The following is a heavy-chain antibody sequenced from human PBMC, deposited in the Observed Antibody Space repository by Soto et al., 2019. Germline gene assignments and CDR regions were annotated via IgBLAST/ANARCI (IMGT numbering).Heavy chain of an antibody. CDR1: GGTFSSYA. CDR3: ASYYYDSSGYYNWFDP. D-gene: IGHD3-22*01. Sequence: ASVKVSCKVSGGTFSSYAISWVRQAPGQGLEWMGGIIPIFGTANYAQKFQGRVTITADESMSTAYMELSSLRSEDTAVYYCASYYYDSSGYYNWFDPWGQGTLVTVSS. V-gene: IGHV1-69*13. J-gene: IGHJ5*02. CDR2: IIPIFGTA.